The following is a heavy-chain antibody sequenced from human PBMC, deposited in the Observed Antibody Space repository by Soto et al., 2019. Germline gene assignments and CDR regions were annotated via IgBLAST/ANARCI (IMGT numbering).Heavy chain of an antibody. CDR2: IIPIFGTA. Sequence: SVKVSCKASGGTFSSYAISWVRQAPGQGLEWMGGIIPIFGTANYAQKFQGRVTITADKSTSTAYMELSSLRSEDTAVYYCARGRITIFGVSTGYYYYGMDVWGQGTTVTVSS. V-gene: IGHV1-69*06. CDR1: GGTFSSYA. D-gene: IGHD3-3*01. J-gene: IGHJ6*02. CDR3: ARGRITIFGVSTGYYYYGMDV.